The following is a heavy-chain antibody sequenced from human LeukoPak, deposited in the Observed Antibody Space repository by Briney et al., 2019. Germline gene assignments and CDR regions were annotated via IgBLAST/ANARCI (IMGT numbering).Heavy chain of an antibody. CDR1: GGSFSGYY. D-gene: IGHD6-19*01. J-gene: IGHJ6*02. Sequence: NPSETLSLTCAVYGGSFSGYYWSWIRQPPGKGLEWIGEINHSGSTNYNPSLKGRVTISVDTSRNQFSLKLSSVTAADTAVYYCARHSTEYSSGWYPSYYYYGMDVWGQGTTVTVSS. CDR3: ARHSTEYSSGWYPSYYYYGMDV. V-gene: IGHV4-34*01. CDR2: INHSGST.